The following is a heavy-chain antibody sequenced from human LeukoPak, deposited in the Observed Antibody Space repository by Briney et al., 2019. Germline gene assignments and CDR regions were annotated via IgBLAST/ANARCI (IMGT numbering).Heavy chain of an antibody. D-gene: IGHD2-8*02. Sequence: GGSLRLSCAASGFTFSSYAMSWVRQAPGKGLEWVSSISGTGGSTYYADSVKGRFTISRDNSKNTLYLQMNSLRAEDTAVYYCATNVVYAQVFDYWGQGTLVTVSS. CDR3: ATNVVYAQVFDY. V-gene: IGHV3-23*01. CDR1: GFTFSSYA. CDR2: ISGTGGST. J-gene: IGHJ4*02.